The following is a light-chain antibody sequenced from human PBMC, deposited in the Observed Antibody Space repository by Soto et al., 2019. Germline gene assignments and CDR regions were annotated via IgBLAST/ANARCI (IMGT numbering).Light chain of an antibody. J-gene: IGLJ2*01. V-gene: IGLV4-69*01. CDR2: LNSDGSH. Sequence: QAVVTQSPSASASLGASVKLTCTVSSGHSNYAIAWHQQQSEKGPRYLMKLNSDGSHSKGDGIPDRFSGSSSGAERYLTISSLQSEDEADYYCQTWGSGIVVFGGGTKLTVL. CDR3: QTWGSGIVV. CDR1: SGHSNYA.